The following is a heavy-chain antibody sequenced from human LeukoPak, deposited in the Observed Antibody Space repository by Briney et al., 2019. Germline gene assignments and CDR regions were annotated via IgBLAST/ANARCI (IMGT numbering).Heavy chain of an antibody. D-gene: IGHD3-3*01. CDR2: IWHDGSNE. CDR3: VRDFDYYDFWSGYWPDAFDT. Sequence: GRSLTLSCAASGFTFSDYGTHWVRQAPGKGLEWVAIIWHDGSNEYYTDSVKGRFTISRDNSRNRLYLQMNGLRAEDTAVYYCVRDFDYYDFWSGYWPDAFDTWGQGTTVTVSS. V-gene: IGHV3-33*01. CDR1: GFTFSDYG. J-gene: IGHJ3*02.